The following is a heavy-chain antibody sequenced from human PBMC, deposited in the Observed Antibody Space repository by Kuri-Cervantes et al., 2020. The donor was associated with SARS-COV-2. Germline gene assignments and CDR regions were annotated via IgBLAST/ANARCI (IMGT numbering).Heavy chain of an antibody. CDR2: IYYSGST. Sequence: GSLRLSCTVSGYSISSGYYWGWIRQPPGEGLEWIGSIYYSGSTYYNPSLKSRVTISVDTSKNQFSLKLSSVTAADTAVYYCARIFYGDYVWSWGQGTLVTVSS. V-gene: IGHV4-38-2*02. CDR3: ARIFYGDYVWS. D-gene: IGHD4-17*01. CDR1: GYSISSGYY. J-gene: IGHJ5*02.